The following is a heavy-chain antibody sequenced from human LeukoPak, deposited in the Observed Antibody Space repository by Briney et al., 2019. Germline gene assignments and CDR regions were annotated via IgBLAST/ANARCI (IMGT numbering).Heavy chain of an antibody. Sequence: GGSLRLSCAASGFTFSSYEMNWVRQAPGKGLEWVSYISSSGSTIYYADSVKGRLTISRDNAKNSLYLQMNSLRAEDTAVYYCARDTYYYDSSGYHIMDYWGQGTLVTVSS. J-gene: IGHJ4*02. CDR2: ISSSGSTI. V-gene: IGHV3-48*03. CDR1: GFTFSSYE. D-gene: IGHD3-22*01. CDR3: ARDTYYYDSSGYHIMDY.